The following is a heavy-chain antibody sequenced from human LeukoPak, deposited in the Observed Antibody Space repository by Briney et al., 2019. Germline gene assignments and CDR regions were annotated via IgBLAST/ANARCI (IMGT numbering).Heavy chain of an antibody. CDR1: GYTFTSYG. D-gene: IGHD1-26*01. Sequence: GASVKVSCKASGYTFTSYGISWVRQAPGQGLEWMGWISAYNGNTNYAQKFQGRVTMTTDTSTTTAYMDLGSLTSDDTALYYCARDLRRSTSYNYYYMDVWGKGTPVTIFS. CDR2: ISAYNGNT. J-gene: IGHJ6*03. CDR3: ARDLRRSTSYNYYYMDV. V-gene: IGHV1-18*01.